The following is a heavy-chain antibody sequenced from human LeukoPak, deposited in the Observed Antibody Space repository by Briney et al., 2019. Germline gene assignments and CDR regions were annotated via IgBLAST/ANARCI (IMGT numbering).Heavy chain of an antibody. CDR1: GFTFSSYA. Sequence: GRSLRLSCAASGFTFSSYAMHWVRQAPGKGLEWVAVISYDGSNKYYADSVKGRFTISRDNSKNTLYLQMNSLRVEDTAVYYCVKDQTTLGSSSPNWLDPWGQGTLVTVSS. CDR2: ISYDGSNK. CDR3: VKDQTTLGSSSPNWLDP. V-gene: IGHV3-30-3*01. D-gene: IGHD6-6*01. J-gene: IGHJ5*02.